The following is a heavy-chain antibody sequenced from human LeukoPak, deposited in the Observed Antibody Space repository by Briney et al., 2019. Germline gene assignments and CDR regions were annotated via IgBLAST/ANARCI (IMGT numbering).Heavy chain of an antibody. CDR3: ARGLYYYDSSGSYYFDY. CDR2: MNPNSGNT. V-gene: IGHV1-8*01. D-gene: IGHD3-22*01. Sequence: ASVKVSCKASGYTFTSYDINWVRQATGQGLEWMGWMNPNSGNTGYAQKFQGRVTVTRNTSISTAYMELSSLRSEDTAVYYCARGLYYYDSSGSYYFDYWGQGTLVTVSS. J-gene: IGHJ4*02. CDR1: GYTFTSYD.